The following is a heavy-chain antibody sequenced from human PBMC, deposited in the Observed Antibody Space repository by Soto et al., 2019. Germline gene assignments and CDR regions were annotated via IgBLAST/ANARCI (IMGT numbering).Heavy chain of an antibody. CDR2: IKPDGSEQ. CDR3: ARGNWNYYYGFDV. D-gene: IGHD1-20*01. Sequence: WGSLRLSCAASEFTFDKYYMTWVRQAPGKGPEWVANIKPDGSEQYYVDSVKGRFTISRDSANNSLYLQMNSLRAEDTAVYFCARGNWNYYYGFDVWGQGTTVTVSS. V-gene: IGHV3-7*01. CDR1: EFTFDKYY. J-gene: IGHJ6*02.